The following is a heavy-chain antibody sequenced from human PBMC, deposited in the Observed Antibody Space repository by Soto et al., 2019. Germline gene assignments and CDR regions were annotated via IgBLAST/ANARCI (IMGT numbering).Heavy chain of an antibody. CDR1: GGSISGYY. Sequence: SETLSLTCTVSGGSISGYYWSWIRQPPGKGLEWIGYIYYSGSTSYNPSLRSRLTISGDTSKNQFSLRLTSVTPEDTAVYYCARLVGNSWLDYWGQGTLVTVSS. CDR3: ARLVGNSWLDY. D-gene: IGHD6-13*01. V-gene: IGHV4-59*12. CDR2: IYYSGST. J-gene: IGHJ4*02.